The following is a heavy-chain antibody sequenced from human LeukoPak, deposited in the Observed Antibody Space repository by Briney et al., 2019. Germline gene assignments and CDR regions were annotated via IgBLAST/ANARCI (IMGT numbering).Heavy chain of an antibody. CDR2: IIPILGIA. CDR3: AALVVITSGTMDY. CDR1: GGTFSSYA. V-gene: IGHV1-69*04. J-gene: IGHJ4*02. Sequence: SVKVSCKASGGTFSSYAISWVRQAPGQGLEWMGRIIPILGIANYAQKFQGRVTITADKSTSTAYMELSSLRSEDTAVYYCAALVVITSGTMDYWGQGTLVTVSS. D-gene: IGHD3-22*01.